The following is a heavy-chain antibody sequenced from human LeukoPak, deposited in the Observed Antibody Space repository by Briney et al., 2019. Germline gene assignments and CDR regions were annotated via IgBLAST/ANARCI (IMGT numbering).Heavy chain of an antibody. CDR2: IYYSGRT. D-gene: IGHD3-22*01. Sequence: NTSETLSLTCSLSGDSVSRSDSYRDWIRQPPGKGLEWIGTIYYSGRTYYSPSLKSRVTMSVDPSNNQFSLNLRSVTAADTAVYYCARRRYYDGSGYLEWGQGTLLSVSS. J-gene: IGHJ1*01. CDR3: ARRRYYDGSGYLE. CDR1: GDSVSRSDSY. V-gene: IGHV4-39*01.